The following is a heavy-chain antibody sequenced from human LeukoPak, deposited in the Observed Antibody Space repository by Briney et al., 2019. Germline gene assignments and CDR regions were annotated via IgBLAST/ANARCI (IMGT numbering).Heavy chain of an antibody. D-gene: IGHD1-26*01. CDR3: ARANSGYDAFDI. V-gene: IGHV3-21*01. CDR2: ISRSSSYI. J-gene: IGHJ3*02. CDR1: GFTFSSYS. Sequence: GGSLRLSCAASGFTFSSYSMNWVRQAPGKGLEGVSSISRSSSYIYYADSVKGRFTISRHNAKNSLYLQMNSLRAEDTAVYYCARANSGYDAFDIWGQGTMVTVSS.